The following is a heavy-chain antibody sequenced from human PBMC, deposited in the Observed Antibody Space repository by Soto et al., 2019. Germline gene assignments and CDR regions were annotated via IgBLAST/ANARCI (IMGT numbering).Heavy chain of an antibody. CDR2: ISCSTSYI. D-gene: IGHD3-22*01. CDR3: ARVVDYCDPYYYYGMDV. V-gene: IGHV3-21*01. Sequence: EVQLVESGGGLVKPGGSLRLSCAASGFTFSSYSMNWVRQAPGKGLEWVSSISCSTSYIYYADSVKGRFTISRDNAKNSLYLKMSSLRAEDTAVYYCARVVDYCDPYYYYGMDVWGQGTTVTVSS. CDR1: GFTFSSYS. J-gene: IGHJ6*02.